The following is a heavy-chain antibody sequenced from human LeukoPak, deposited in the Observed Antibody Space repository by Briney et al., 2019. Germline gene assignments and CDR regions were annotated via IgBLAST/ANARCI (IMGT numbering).Heavy chain of an antibody. V-gene: IGHV1-18*01. J-gene: IGHJ3*02. CDR2: ISAYNGIT. CDR3: ASFNWNDAAGAFDI. D-gene: IGHD1-20*01. Sequence: ASVKVSCKASGYTFTSYGISWVRQAPGQGLEWMGWISAYNGITNYAQKLQGRVTMTTDTSTSTAYMELRSLRSDDTAVYYCASFNWNDAAGAFDIWGQGTMVTVSS. CDR1: GYTFTSYG.